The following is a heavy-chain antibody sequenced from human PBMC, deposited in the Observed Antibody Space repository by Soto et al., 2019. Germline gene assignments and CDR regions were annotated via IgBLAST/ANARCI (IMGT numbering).Heavy chain of an antibody. D-gene: IGHD7-27*01. CDR3: ARGPSGDKVHY. J-gene: IGHJ4*02. CDR2: IFDSGTT. V-gene: IGHV4-30-4*01. CDR1: GGSITSDYSC. Sequence: SETLSLTCTVSGGSITSDYSCWSWIRQPPGEGLEWIGHIFDSGTTYTNPSLRSQVAISLDTSKIHFSLTLSSVTAADTAVYYCARGPSGDKVHYWGQGALVTVSS.